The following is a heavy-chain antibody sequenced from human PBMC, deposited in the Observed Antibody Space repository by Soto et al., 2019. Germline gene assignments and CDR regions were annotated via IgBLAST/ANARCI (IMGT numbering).Heavy chain of an antibody. CDR1: GYTFTSYD. V-gene: IGHV1-8*01. D-gene: IGHD3-22*01. Sequence: ASVKVSCKASGYTFTSYDINWVRQATGQGLEWMGWMNPNSGNTGYAQKFQGRVTMTRNTSISTAYMELSSLRSDDTAVYYCARPDTYYYDSSGFRWGQGTLVTVSS. J-gene: IGHJ4*02. CDR2: MNPNSGNT. CDR3: ARPDTYYYDSSGFR.